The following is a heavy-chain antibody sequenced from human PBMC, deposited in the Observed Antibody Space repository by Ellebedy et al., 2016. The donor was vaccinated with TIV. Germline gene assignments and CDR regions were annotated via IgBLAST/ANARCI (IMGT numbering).Heavy chain of an antibody. CDR2: ISSDGSSK. CDR3: VKGSGTMDV. Sequence: GESLKISCAASEFTFNTYGMNWVRQAPGKGLEWVALISSDGSSKSYADSVRGRFTISRDNSKNTLYLQMNSLRAEDTATYYCVKGSGTMDVWGQGTTVTVSS. CDR1: EFTFNTYG. D-gene: IGHD1-1*01. J-gene: IGHJ6*02. V-gene: IGHV3-30*18.